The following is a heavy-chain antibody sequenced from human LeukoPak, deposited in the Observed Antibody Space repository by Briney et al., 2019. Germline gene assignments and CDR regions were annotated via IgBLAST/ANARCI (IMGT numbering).Heavy chain of an antibody. CDR2: IYYSGST. Sequence: PSETRSLTCTGSGGSISSYYWSWIRQPPGKGLEWIGYIYYSGSTNYNPSLKSRVTISVDTSKNQFSLKLSSVTAADTAVYYCARVREYWFDPWGQGTLVTVSS. J-gene: IGHJ5*02. CDR1: GGSISSYY. V-gene: IGHV4-59*01. CDR3: ARVREYWFDP.